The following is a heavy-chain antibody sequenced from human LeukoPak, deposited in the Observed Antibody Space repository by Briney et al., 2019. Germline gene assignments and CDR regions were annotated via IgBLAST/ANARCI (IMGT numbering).Heavy chain of an antibody. D-gene: IGHD6-13*01. V-gene: IGHV3-53*01. Sequence: GGSLRLSCAASGFTVGSNYLSRVRQAPGKGLEWVSVIYSSGTTYYADSVRGRFTISRDSSKNTLYLQMNSLRTEDTAVYYCLTTSFRTSSTWWYFDYWGQGTLVTVSS. CDR3: LTTSFRTSSTWWYFDY. CDR2: IYSSGTT. J-gene: IGHJ4*02. CDR1: GFTVGSNY.